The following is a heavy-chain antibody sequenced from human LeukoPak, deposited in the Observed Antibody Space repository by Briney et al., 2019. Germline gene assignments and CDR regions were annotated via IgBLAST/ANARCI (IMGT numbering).Heavy chain of an antibody. CDR2: ISSSGSTV. J-gene: IGHJ4*02. V-gene: IGHV3-11*01. D-gene: IGHD1-7*01. CDR3: ARSYNWNLEIDY. Sequence: GGSLRLSCAASGFTFGDYYMSWIRQAPGKGLEWISFISSSGSTVYYADSVKGRFTISRDNAKNSLYLQMNSLRAEDTAVYYCARSYNWNLEIDYWGQGTLVTVSS. CDR1: GFTFGDYY.